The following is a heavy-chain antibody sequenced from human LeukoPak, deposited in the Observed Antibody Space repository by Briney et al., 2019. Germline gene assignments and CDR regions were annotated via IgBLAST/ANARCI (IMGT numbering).Heavy chain of an antibody. Sequence: NAGGSLRLSCAASGSTFSNAWMNWVRQAPGKGLEWVGRIKSKTDGGTTDYAAPVKGRFTISRDDSKNTLYLQMNSLKTEDTAVYYCTTDRHYYDSSGYYPFDYWGQGTLVTVSS. V-gene: IGHV3-15*07. CDR2: IKSKTDGGTT. J-gene: IGHJ4*02. CDR3: TTDRHYYDSSGYYPFDY. CDR1: GSTFSNAW. D-gene: IGHD3-22*01.